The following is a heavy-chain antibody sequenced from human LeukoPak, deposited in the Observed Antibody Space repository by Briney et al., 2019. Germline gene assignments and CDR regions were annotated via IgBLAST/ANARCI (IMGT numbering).Heavy chain of an antibody. CDR1: GGSISSSSYY. J-gene: IGHJ4*02. CDR3: ARSKYNWESDY. CDR2: IYYSGST. Sequence: SETLSLTCTVSGGSISSSSYYWGWIRQPPGKGLEWIGSIYYSGSTYYNPSLKSRVTISVDTSKNQFSLKLSSVTAADTAVYYCARSKYNWESDYWGQGTLVTVSS. D-gene: IGHD1-1*01. V-gene: IGHV4-39*07.